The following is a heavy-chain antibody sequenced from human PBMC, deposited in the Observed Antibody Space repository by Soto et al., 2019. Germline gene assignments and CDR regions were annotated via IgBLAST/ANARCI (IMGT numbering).Heavy chain of an antibody. J-gene: IGHJ4*02. V-gene: IGHV3-23*01. CDR3: AKDRRAGGNYGLYSDF. CDR2: SSATGAGT. D-gene: IGHD1-7*01. CDR1: GFTFSSYG. Sequence: LRLSCAASGFTFSSYGMTWVRQAPGKGLEWVSFSSATGAGTYYADSVKGRFTISRDNSKNTLYLQMSSLRADDTAVYYCAKDRRAGGNYGLYSDFWGQGALVTVSS.